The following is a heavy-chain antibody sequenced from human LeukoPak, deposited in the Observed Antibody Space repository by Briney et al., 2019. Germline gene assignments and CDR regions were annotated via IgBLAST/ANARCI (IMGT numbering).Heavy chain of an antibody. Sequence: GGSLRLSCSASGFNFNTYTLTWVRQTPGKRPEWLSAITGGHGATYYADSVRGRFTITRDSSRNTFYLDMSGLRAEDTAVYYCARDRSTDAISEYWGQGTLVAVSS. CDR3: ARDRSTDAISEY. CDR2: ITGGHGAT. D-gene: IGHD1-1*01. V-gene: IGHV3-23*01. J-gene: IGHJ4*02. CDR1: GFNFNTYT.